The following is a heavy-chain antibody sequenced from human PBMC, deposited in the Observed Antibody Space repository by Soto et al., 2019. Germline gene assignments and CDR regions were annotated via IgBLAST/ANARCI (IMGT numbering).Heavy chain of an antibody. CDR2: INHSGST. V-gene: IGHV4-34*03. Sequence: PSDTLSLTCAVYGGSFSGYYWSWIRQPPGKGLEWIGEINHSGSTNYNPSLKSRLTILVDTSKNQFSLKLSSVTAADTAVYYCTINNWNYIPPNDYWGQGTLVTVSS. CDR1: GGSFSGYY. CDR3: TINNWNYIPPNDY. J-gene: IGHJ4*02. D-gene: IGHD1-7*01.